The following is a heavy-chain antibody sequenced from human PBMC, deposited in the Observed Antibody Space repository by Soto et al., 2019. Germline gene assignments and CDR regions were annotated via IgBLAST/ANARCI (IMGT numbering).Heavy chain of an antibody. D-gene: IGHD6-19*01. CDR2: IVPNIGTV. V-gene: IGHV1-69*06. J-gene: IGHJ4*02. Sequence: QVQLVQSGAEVMQPGSSVKVSCKPSGGTLTNFINYPINWVRQSPGQGLEWMGGIVPNIGTVNYAQKFQGRVTMTADKSTGTVYTELSSLRSDDSALYYCARRNTAGFLRYFDNWGQGTLVTVSS. CDR3: ARRNTAGFLRYFDN. CDR1: GGTLTNFINYP.